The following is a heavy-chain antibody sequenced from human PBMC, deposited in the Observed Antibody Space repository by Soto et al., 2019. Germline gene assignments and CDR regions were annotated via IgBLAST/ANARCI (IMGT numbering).Heavy chain of an antibody. CDR2: IIPILGIA. Sequence: ASVKVSCKASGGTFSSYTISWVRQAPGQGLEWMGRIIPILGIANYAQKFQGRVTITADKSTSTAYMELSSLRSEDTAVYYCARGEGSGSYYRINWFDPWGQGTLVTVSS. J-gene: IGHJ5*02. D-gene: IGHD3-10*01. CDR1: GGTFSSYT. V-gene: IGHV1-69*02. CDR3: ARGEGSGSYYRINWFDP.